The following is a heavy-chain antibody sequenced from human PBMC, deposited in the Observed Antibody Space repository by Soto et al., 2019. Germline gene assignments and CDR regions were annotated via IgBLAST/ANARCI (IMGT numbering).Heavy chain of an antibody. D-gene: IGHD1-1*01. J-gene: IGHJ5*02. CDR3: ARVKGWNANWFDP. Sequence: SETLSLTCAVYGGSFSGYYWSWIRQPPGKGLEWIGEINHSGSTNYNPSLKSRVTISVDTSKNQFSLKLSSVTAADTAVYYCARVKGWNANWFDPWGQGTLVTVSS. CDR1: GGSFSGYY. V-gene: IGHV4-34*01. CDR2: INHSGST.